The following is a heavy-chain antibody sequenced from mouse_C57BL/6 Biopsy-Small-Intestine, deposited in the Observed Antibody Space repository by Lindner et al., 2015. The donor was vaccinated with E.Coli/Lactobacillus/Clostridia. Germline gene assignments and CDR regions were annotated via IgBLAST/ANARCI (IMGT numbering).Heavy chain of an antibody. D-gene: IGHD2-4*01. V-gene: IGHV1-54*01. CDR3: ARGLDYGY. CDR1: RYAFTNYL. J-gene: IGHJ2*01. CDR2: INPGSGGI. Sequence: VQLQESGAELVRPGTSVKVSCKTSRYAFTNYLIEWVKQRPGQGLEWIGVINPGSGGINYNEKFKGKAILTADESSSTAHMQLNSLTFEDSAIYFCARGLDYGYWGQGTILTVSS.